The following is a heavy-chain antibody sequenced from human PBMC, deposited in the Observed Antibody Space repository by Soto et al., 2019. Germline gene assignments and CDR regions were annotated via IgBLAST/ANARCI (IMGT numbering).Heavy chain of an antibody. CDR2: IIPIFGTA. D-gene: IGHD3-3*01. Sequence: SVKVSCKASGGTFSSYAISWVRQAPGQGLEWMGGIIPIFGTANYAQKFQGRVTITADESTSTAYMELSSLRSEDTAVYYCARGPYDFWSGYYIGGMDVWGQGTTVTVSS. CDR3: ARGPYDFWSGYYIGGMDV. CDR1: GGTFSSYA. V-gene: IGHV1-69*13. J-gene: IGHJ6*02.